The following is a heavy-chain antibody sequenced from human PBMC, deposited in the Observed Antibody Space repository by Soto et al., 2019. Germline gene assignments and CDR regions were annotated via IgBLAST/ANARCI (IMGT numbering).Heavy chain of an antibody. V-gene: IGHV4-31*03. CDR1: GGSISSGGYY. CDR3: AREPQGYYFDY. J-gene: IGHJ4*02. Sequence: SETLSLTCTASGGSISSGGYYWSWIRQHPGGGLEWIGYIYYSGSTYYNPSLKGRVTISVDTSKNQFSLRLSSVTAADTAVYYCAREPQGYYFDYWGQGTLVTVSS. CDR2: IYYSGST.